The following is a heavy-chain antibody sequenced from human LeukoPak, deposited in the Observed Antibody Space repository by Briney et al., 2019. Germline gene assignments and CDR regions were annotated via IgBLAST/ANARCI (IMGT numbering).Heavy chain of an antibody. CDR1: GGSISSYY. D-gene: IGHD3-10*01. Sequence: PSETLSLTCTVSGGSISSYYWSWIRQPPGKGLEWIGYIYYSGSTNYNPSLKSRVTISVDTSKNQFSLKLSSVTAADTAVDYCARGYGSGSIGGDYWGQGTLVTVSS. J-gene: IGHJ4*02. CDR3: ARGYGSGSIGGDY. V-gene: IGHV4-59*01. CDR2: IYYSGST.